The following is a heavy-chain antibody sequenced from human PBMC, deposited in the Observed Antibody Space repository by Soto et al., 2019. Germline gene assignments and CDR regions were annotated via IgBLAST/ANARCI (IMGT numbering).Heavy chain of an antibody. CDR2: LDAEDGET. Sequence: ASVKVSCKVSGYSLSDLSLQWVRQAPGKGLEWMGGLDAEDGETIYAQKLQGRGTMTEDTSTDTAYMELSSLTSEDTAMYYCATVPPRMEPTPAAIWSFDSWGQGTLVTVSS. CDR1: GYSLSDLS. J-gene: IGHJ4*02. CDR3: ATVPPRMEPTPAAIWSFDS. D-gene: IGHD2-2*01. V-gene: IGHV1-24*01.